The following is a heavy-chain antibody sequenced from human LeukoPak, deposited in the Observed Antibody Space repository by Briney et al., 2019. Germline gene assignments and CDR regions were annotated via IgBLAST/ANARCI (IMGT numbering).Heavy chain of an antibody. CDR3: ARDDGIAVADTGVDY. J-gene: IGHJ4*02. CDR1: GGSLSSYY. V-gene: IGHV4-4*07. D-gene: IGHD6-19*01. CDR2: IYTSGST. Sequence: SETLSLTCTVSGGSLSSYYWSWIRQPAGKGLEWIGRIYTSGSTNYNPSLKSRVTMSVDTSKNQFSLKLSSVTAADPAVYYCARDDGIAVADTGVDYWGQGTLVTVSS.